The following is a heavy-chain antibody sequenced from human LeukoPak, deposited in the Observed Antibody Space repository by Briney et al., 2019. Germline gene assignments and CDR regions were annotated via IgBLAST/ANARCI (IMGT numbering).Heavy chain of an antibody. D-gene: IGHD1-26*01. J-gene: IGHJ6*02. CDR2: IHYSGNT. Sequence: SETLSLTCTVSGDSISSNNYYWGWIRQPPGKGLEWIGSIHYSGNTYYNPSLKSRVTISVDTSKNQFSLKLTSVTAADTAVFYCARQGSGSYYRRPFDFWGQGTTVTVSS. V-gene: IGHV4-39*01. CDR3: ARQGSGSYYRRPFDF. CDR1: GDSISSNNYY.